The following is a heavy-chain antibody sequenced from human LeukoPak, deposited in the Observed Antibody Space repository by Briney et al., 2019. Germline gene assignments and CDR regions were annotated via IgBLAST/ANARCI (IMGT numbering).Heavy chain of an antibody. CDR2: ISAHNGNT. D-gene: IGHD6-13*01. CDR3: ATVGIAAAGTGYYYYMDV. CDR1: GYTFTSYG. V-gene: IGHV1-18*01. Sequence: ASVKVSCKASGYTFTSYGISWVRQAPGQGLEWMGWISAHNGNTNYAQKLQGRVTMTTDTSTSTAYMELRSLRSDDTAVYYCATVGIAAAGTGYYYYMDVWGKGTTVTVSS. J-gene: IGHJ6*03.